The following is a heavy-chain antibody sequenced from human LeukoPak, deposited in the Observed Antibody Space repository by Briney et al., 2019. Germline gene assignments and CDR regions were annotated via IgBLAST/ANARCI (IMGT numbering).Heavy chain of an antibody. V-gene: IGHV4-39*07. CDR1: GGSISSSSYY. D-gene: IGHD4-23*01. CDR2: IYYSGST. CDR3: ARVNGGNYFDY. J-gene: IGHJ4*02. Sequence: SETLSLTCTVSGGSISSSSYYWGWIRQPPGKGLEWIGSIYYSGSTYYNPSLKSRVTISVDTSKNQFSLKLSSVTAADTAVYYCARVNGGNYFDYWGQGTLVTVSS.